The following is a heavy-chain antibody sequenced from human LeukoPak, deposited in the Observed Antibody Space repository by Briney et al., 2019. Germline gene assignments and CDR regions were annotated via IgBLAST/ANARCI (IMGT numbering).Heavy chain of an antibody. J-gene: IGHJ3*01. CDR1: GYTFTSYV. Sequence: ASVKVSCKASGYTFTSYVITWVRQAPGQGLEWMGWISAYNGNTGYAQNFQGRVTMTTDTSTSTAYMELRSLRSDDTAVYYRAREIVVVTAIHAFDLWGQGTMVTVSS. CDR2: ISAYNGNT. D-gene: IGHD2-21*02. CDR3: AREIVVVTAIHAFDL. V-gene: IGHV1-18*01.